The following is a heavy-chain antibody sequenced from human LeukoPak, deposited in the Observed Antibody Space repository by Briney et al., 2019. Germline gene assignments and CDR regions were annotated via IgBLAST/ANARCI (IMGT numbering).Heavy chain of an antibody. J-gene: IGHJ5*02. Sequence: SETLSPTCTVSGGSISSSSYYWGWIRQPPGKGLEWIGSIYYSGSTYYNPSLKSRVTISVDTSKNQFSLKLSSVTAADTAVYYCARGSTIFGVVIHNWFDPWGQGTLVTVSS. D-gene: IGHD3-3*01. CDR2: IYYSGST. CDR1: GGSISSSSYY. CDR3: ARGSTIFGVVIHNWFDP. V-gene: IGHV4-39*01.